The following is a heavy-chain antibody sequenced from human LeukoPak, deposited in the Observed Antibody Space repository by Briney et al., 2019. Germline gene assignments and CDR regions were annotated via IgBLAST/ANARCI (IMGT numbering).Heavy chain of an antibody. CDR3: AKQDSSGYPDY. J-gene: IGHJ4*02. CDR1: GFTFSSYS. Sequence: GGSVRLSCAASGFTFSSYSMNWVRQAPGKGLEWVSYISSSSSTIYYADSVKGRFTISRDNAKNTLYLQMNSLRAEDTAVYFCAKQDSSGYPDYWGQGTLVTVSS. V-gene: IGHV3-48*01. D-gene: IGHD3-22*01. CDR2: ISSSSSTI.